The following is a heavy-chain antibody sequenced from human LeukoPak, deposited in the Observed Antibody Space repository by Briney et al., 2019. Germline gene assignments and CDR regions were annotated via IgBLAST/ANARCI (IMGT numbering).Heavy chain of an antibody. D-gene: IGHD2-2*01. CDR2: IKQDGSGK. CDR1: GLTFSSYW. Sequence: GGSLRLSCAASGLTFSSYWMSWVRQAPGKGLEWVANIKQDGSGKYYVDSVKGRFTISRDNAKNSLYLQMNSLRAEDTAVYYCAREIDQVLSGYYYYYMDVWGKGTTVTVSS. CDR3: AREIDQVLSGYYYYYMDV. J-gene: IGHJ6*03. V-gene: IGHV3-7*01.